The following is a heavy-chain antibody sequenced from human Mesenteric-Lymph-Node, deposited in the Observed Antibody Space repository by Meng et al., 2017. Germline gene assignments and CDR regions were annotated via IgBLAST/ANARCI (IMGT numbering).Heavy chain of an antibody. J-gene: IGHJ4*02. Sequence: QVQLQQWGAGLLKPSETRSLTCAVYGGSFSGYYWSWIRQPPGKGLEWIGEINHSGSTNYNPSLKSRVTISVDTSKNQFSLKLSSVTAADTAVYYCARRRGGSGRDCWGQGTLVTVSS. D-gene: IGHD3-10*01. V-gene: IGHV4-34*02. CDR2: INHSGST. CDR1: GGSFSGYY. CDR3: ARRRGGSGRDC.